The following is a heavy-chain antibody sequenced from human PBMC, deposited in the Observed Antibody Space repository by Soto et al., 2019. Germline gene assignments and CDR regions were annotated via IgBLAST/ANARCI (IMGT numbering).Heavy chain of an antibody. CDR3: ALVVRGVTTEAHYFDY. V-gene: IGHV5-51*01. D-gene: IGHD3-10*01. CDR1: GYRFTRFW. Sequence: GEALKISCKGSGYRFTRFWIGSVRQKTGKGLEWMGIIYPGDSDTRYSSSFQGQVTISADKSISTAYLQWSSLKASDTAIYYCALVVRGVTTEAHYFDYWGQGTLVTVSS. J-gene: IGHJ4*02. CDR2: IYPGDSDT.